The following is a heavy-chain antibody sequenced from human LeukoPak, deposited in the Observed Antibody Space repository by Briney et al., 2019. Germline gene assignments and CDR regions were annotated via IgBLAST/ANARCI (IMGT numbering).Heavy chain of an antibody. CDR2: ISGNDANT. Sequence: ASVRVSCKASGYRFTSYGITWVRQAPGQGLEWMGWISGNDANTNYAQKLQGRVTMTTDTSTSTAYMELRSLRSDDTAIYYCARVGTDCSGGSCYWGQGTLVIVSS. V-gene: IGHV1-18*01. CDR3: ARVGTDCSGGSCY. D-gene: IGHD2-15*01. J-gene: IGHJ4*02. CDR1: GYRFTSYG.